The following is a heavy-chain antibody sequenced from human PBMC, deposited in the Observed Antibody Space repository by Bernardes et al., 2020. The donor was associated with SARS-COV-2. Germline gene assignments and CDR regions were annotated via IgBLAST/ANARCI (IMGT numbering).Heavy chain of an antibody. CDR1: GYTYTNYG. CDR3: ARVEGFCSGGTCFSLFYFDH. CDR2: ISGYNGNT. J-gene: IGHJ4*02. V-gene: IGHV1-18*04. D-gene: IGHD2-15*01. Sequence: ASVKVSCKASGYTYTNYGIAWVRQAPGHGLEWLGWISGYNGNTNYARHLPDRISMTTDISANTVFMELRRLRSDDTAVYYCARVEGFCSGGTCFSLFYFDHWGQGTLVSFTS.